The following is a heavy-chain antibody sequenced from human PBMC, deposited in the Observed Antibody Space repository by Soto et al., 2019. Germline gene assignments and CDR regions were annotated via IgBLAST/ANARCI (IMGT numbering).Heavy chain of an antibody. CDR2: ISSSRSYI. J-gene: IGHJ4*02. CDR3: ASHPRDSSGYWYYFDY. CDR1: GFTFSSYS. D-gene: IGHD3-22*01. V-gene: IGHV3-21*01. Sequence: EVQLVESGGGLVKPGGSLRLSCAASGFTFSSYSMNWVRQAPGKGLEWVSSISSSRSYIYYADSVKGRFTISRDNAKNSLYLQMNSVRAEDTAVYYCASHPRDSSGYWYYFDYWGQGTLVTVSS.